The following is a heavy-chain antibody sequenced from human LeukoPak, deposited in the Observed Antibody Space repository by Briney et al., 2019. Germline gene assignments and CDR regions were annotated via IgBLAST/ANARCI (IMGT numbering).Heavy chain of an antibody. D-gene: IGHD2-2*01. CDR2: INPSGGST. Sequence: ASVKVSCKASGYTFTSYYMHWVRQAPGRGLEWRGIINPSGGSTSYAQKFQGRVTMTRNTSISTAYKELSSLRSEDTAVYYCARGLDPDIVVVHGWFDPWGQGTLVTVSS. CDR3: ARGLDPDIVVVHGWFDP. V-gene: IGHV1-46*01. CDR1: GYTFTSYY. J-gene: IGHJ5*02.